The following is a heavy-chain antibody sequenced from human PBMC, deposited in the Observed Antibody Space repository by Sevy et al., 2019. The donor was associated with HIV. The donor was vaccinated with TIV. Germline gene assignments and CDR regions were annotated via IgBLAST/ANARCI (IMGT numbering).Heavy chain of an antibody. D-gene: IGHD2-15*01. CDR3: ARPYCSGGRCYSLAY. CDR2: ISPHNGDT. J-gene: IGHJ4*02. V-gene: IGHV1-18*01. Sequence: ASVKVSCKISGYTFTTYRITWVRQAPGQGLEWMGWISPHNGDTDYAQKLQDRITMITDTSTTTVYMELTSLRSDDTAVYYCARPYCSGGRCYSLAYWGQGTLVTVSS. CDR1: GYTFTTYR.